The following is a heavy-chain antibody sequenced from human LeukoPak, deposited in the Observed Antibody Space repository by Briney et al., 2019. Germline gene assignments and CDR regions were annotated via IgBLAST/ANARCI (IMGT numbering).Heavy chain of an antibody. J-gene: IGHJ4*02. D-gene: IGHD5-18*01. CDR3: ARGYSYGDH. Sequence: GGSLRLSCAASGFTFRTYSMNWVRQAPGKGLEWISCISTGSNTMYYADSVKGRFTISGDDAKNSLYLQINSLRAEDSAVYYCARGYSYGDHWGQGTLVTVSS. CDR1: GFTFRTYS. V-gene: IGHV3-48*04. CDR2: ISTGSNTM.